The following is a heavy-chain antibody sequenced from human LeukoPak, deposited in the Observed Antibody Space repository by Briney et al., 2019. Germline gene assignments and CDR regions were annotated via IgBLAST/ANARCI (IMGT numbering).Heavy chain of an antibody. J-gene: IGHJ4*02. V-gene: IGHV3-23*01. D-gene: IGHD6-19*01. CDR1: GFTFSTFG. Sequence: GGSLRLSCAASGFTFSTFGMRWVRQAPGKGLEWVSTIPTSGGNTYYADSVRGRFTISRDNSKNTLYLQINSLTAEDTAIYYCVRYLSGWYYFDWWGQGTLVTVSS. CDR2: IPTSGGNT. CDR3: VRYLSGWYYFDW.